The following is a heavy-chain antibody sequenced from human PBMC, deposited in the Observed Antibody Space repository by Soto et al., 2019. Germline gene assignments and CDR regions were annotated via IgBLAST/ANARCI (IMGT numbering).Heavy chain of an antibody. J-gene: IGHJ5*02. CDR3: ARDLEDSSSWYSPWFDP. Sequence: ASVKVSCKASGYTFTSYYMHWVRQAPGQGLEWMGIINPSGGSTSYAQKFQGRVTMTRDTSTSTVYMELSSLRSEDTAVYYCARDLEDSSSWYSPWFDPWGQGTLVTVSS. D-gene: IGHD6-13*01. CDR1: GYTFTSYY. CDR2: INPSGGST. V-gene: IGHV1-46*01.